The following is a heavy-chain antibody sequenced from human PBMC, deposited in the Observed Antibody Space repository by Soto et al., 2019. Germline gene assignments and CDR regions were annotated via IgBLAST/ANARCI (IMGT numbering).Heavy chain of an antibody. CDR2: IYYSGST. J-gene: IGHJ2*01. CDR3: ARDNDYESYWYFDL. Sequence: QVQLQESGPGLVKPSETLSLTCTVSGGSVSSGSYYWSWIRQPPGKGLEWIGYIYYSGSTNYNPSLKSRVTISVDTSKNQFSLKLSSVTAADTAVYYCARDNDYESYWYFDLWGRGTLVTVSS. CDR1: GGSVSSGSYY. V-gene: IGHV4-61*01. D-gene: IGHD4-17*01.